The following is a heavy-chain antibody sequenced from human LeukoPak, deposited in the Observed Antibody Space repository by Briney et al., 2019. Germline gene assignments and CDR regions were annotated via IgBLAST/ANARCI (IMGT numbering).Heavy chain of an antibody. CDR3: ARVVVVPLAAFDI. J-gene: IGHJ3*02. CDR2: IYYSGST. Sequence: SEALSLTCTVSGGSISSGGYYWSWIRQHPGKGLGWIGYIYYSGSTYYNPSLKSRVTISVDTSKNQSSLKLSSVTAADTAVYYCARVVVVPLAAFDIWGQGTMVTVSS. CDR1: GGSISSGGYY. V-gene: IGHV4-31*03. D-gene: IGHD2-2*01.